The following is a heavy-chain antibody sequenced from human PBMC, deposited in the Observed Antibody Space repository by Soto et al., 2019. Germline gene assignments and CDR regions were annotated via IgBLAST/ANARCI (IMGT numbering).Heavy chain of an antibody. CDR1: GYSFTGYY. D-gene: IGHD2-8*02. CDR3: ARGDYGTGGYPFPFFDY. J-gene: IGHJ4*02. Sequence: HEHLVQSGAEVKRPGASLKVSCKASGYSFTGYYIHWVRQAPGQGLEWMGWINPDSGATNYAQNFQGRVTLTSDTSISTASMDMTSLTSDDTAVYYCARGDYGTGGYPFPFFDYRGQGTLVSVSS. V-gene: IGHV1-2*02. CDR2: INPDSGAT.